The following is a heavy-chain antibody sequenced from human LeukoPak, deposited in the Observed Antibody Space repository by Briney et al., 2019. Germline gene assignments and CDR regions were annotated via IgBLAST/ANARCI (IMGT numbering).Heavy chain of an antibody. J-gene: IGHJ4*02. V-gene: IGHV4-59*01. Sequence: KPSETLSLTCTVSGGSISSYYWSWIRQPPGKGLEWIGYIYYSGSTNYNPSLKSRVTISVDTSKNQLSLKLNSVTAADTAVYYCARVSAAAEYTLDYWGQGTLVTVSS. CDR2: IYYSGST. D-gene: IGHD6-13*01. CDR3: ARVSAAAEYTLDY. CDR1: GGSISSYY.